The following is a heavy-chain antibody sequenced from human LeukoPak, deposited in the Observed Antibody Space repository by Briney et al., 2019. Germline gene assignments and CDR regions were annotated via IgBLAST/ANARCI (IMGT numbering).Heavy chain of an antibody. J-gene: IGHJ6*03. CDR2: LLYDGNTK. D-gene: IGHD1-14*01. CDR3: ARDHRPEIQYYYMDV. Sequence: GGSLRLSCAASGFSLSNYGMHWVRQAPGKGLEWVAALLYDGNTKHYADSLKGRFTISRDISKNTFYLQMNSLTAEDTAVYYCARDHRPEIQYYYMDVWGKGTTVAVSS. CDR1: GFSLSNYG. V-gene: IGHV3-33*01.